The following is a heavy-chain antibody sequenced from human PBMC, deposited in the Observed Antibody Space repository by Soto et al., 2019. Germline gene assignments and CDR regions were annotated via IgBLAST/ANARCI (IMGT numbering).Heavy chain of an antibody. V-gene: IGHV1-8*01. CDR3: ARGGFLGFCSGGACYPNYNHYFMDG. D-gene: IGHD2-15*01. Sequence: ASLKVSCKASGYIFSNYDIIWVRQATGQGLERKGWTNPNSRNTGYAQKFQGRVTMTRDTSTSTAYMELSSLRSEDTAVYYCARGGFLGFCSGGACYPNYNHYFMDGWGKGTTVTVAS. CDR1: GYIFSNYD. CDR2: TNPNSRNT. J-gene: IGHJ6*03.